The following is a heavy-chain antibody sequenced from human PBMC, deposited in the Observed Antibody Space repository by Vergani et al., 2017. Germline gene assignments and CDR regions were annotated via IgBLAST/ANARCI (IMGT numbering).Heavy chain of an antibody. V-gene: IGHV4-38-2*02. CDR1: GYSITSGYY. CDR2: IYHTGSA. J-gene: IGHJ5*02. CDR3: LRAVALWFGETKDGGWFDP. Sequence: QLQLQESGPGLVKPSETLSLTCSVSGYSITSGYYWGCIRQPPGRRLEWIGSIYHTGSAYYNASLKSRVTVSVDTSMNQVSLKLNSVTVADTAVYYCLRAVALWFGETKDGGWFDPWGQGTLVTVTS. D-gene: IGHD3-10*01.